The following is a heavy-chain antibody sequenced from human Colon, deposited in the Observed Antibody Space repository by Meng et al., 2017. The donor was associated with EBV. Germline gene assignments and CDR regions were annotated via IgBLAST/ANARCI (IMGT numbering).Heavy chain of an antibody. V-gene: IGHV4-39*01. CDR1: GGSISISSYY. CDR2: IYYNGST. Sequence: PQRQESGHGLVKPSETLSLTCTVSGGSISISSYYWGWIRQPPGKGLEWIGSIYYNGSTYYNPSLKSRVTISVDTSKNQFSLKLNSVTAADTAVYYCARRRYYYGSGSYHSYYFDYWGQGALVTVSS. CDR3: ARRRYYYGSGSYHSYYFDY. D-gene: IGHD3-10*01. J-gene: IGHJ4*02.